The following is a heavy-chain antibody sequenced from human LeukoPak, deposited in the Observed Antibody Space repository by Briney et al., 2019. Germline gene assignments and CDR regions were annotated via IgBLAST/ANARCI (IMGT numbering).Heavy chain of an antibody. CDR1: GYTFTGYY. D-gene: IGHD6-19*01. J-gene: IGHJ4*02. Sequence: ASVKVSCKASGYTFTGYYMLWVRQAPGQGLEWMGWINPNSGSTNYAQKFQGRVTMTRDKSISTGYMELGRLRSDDTGVYYCARDRTRTGYSSGWYHDYWGQGTPVPVSS. V-gene: IGHV1-2*02. CDR3: ARDRTRTGYSSGWYHDY. CDR2: INPNSGST.